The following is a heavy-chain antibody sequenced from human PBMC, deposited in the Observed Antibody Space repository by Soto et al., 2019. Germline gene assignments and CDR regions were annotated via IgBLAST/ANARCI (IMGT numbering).Heavy chain of an antibody. CDR2: IYYSGYT. J-gene: IGHJ6*02. Sequence: QLQLQESGPGLVKPSETLSLTCTVSGGSISSSSYYWGWIRQPPGKVLEWIGSIYYSGYTYYNPSLKSRVIISGDTSKHQFSLKLSSVAAADTAVYYCARHNGPLYVGYYYDMDVWGQGTTVTVSS. CDR3: ARHNGPLYVGYYYDMDV. D-gene: IGHD3-16*01. V-gene: IGHV4-39*01. CDR1: GGSISSSSYY.